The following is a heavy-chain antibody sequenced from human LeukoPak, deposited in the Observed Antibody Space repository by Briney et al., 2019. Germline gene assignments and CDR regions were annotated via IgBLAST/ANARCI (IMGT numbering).Heavy chain of an antibody. CDR3: ARKILTPCCGFKI. CDR2: ISGSSRRT. V-gene: IGHV3-23*01. D-gene: IGHD2-21*01. Sequence: EGSLGLFCAGSGFTVSSSALHWVLQVSGFGLVSFPAISGSSRRTYYADYVKGRFTISRDNSQNTLYLQMNSLRVEYTAVYYCARKILTPCCGFKIWGQGTKVTV. CDR1: GFTVSSSA. J-gene: IGHJ3*02.